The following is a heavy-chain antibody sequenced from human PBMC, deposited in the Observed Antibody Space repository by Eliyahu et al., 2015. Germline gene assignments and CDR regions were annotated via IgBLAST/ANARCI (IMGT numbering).Heavy chain of an antibody. J-gene: IGHJ4*02. CDR2: IMTILGTV. CDR1: GGTFSNYN. CDR3: ARAYSSSWARYFDF. Sequence: QVQLVQSGAEVRKPGSSVXVSCQXSGGTFSNYNISWVRQARGQGLEWMGTIMTILGTVNYTQKFQGRLTITADKSTNTVYMELRSLRSEDTAIYYCARAYSSSWARYFDFWGQGTLVTVSS. D-gene: IGHD6-13*01. V-gene: IGHV1-69*08.